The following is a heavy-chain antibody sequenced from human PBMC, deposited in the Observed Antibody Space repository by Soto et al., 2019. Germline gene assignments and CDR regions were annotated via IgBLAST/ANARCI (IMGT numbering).Heavy chain of an antibody. V-gene: IGHV4-31*11. Sequence: TLSLTCGVSGASISRGAYFWTWIRQFPGKGLEWIAYISYTGATYYNPSLKSRVTILADTSKNQFSLKLNSVTSADTAVYYCARGGPVSVSPAWQLLGYFDYWGQGTLVTVYS. CDR2: ISYTGAT. CDR3: ARGGPVSVSPAWQLLGYFDY. CDR1: GASISRGAYF. J-gene: IGHJ4*02. D-gene: IGHD2-15*01.